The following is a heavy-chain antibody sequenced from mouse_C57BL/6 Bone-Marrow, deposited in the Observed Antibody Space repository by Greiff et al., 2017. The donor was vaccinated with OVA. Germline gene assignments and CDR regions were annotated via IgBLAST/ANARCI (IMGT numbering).Heavy chain of an antibody. CDR3: ARDGGTTVADRYFDV. V-gene: IGHV7-1*01. D-gene: IGHD1-1*01. J-gene: IGHJ1*03. CDR1: GFTFSDFY. Sequence: EVKLMESGGGLVQSGRSLRLSCATSGFTFSDFYMEWVRQAPGKGLEWIAASRNKANDYKTEYSASVKGRFIVSRDTAQSILYLQMNALRAEDTAIYYCARDGGTTVADRYFDVWGTGTTVTVSS. CDR2: SRNKANDYKT.